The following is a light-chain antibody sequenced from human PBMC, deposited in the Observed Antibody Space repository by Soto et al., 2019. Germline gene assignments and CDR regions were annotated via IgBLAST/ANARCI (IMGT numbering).Light chain of an antibody. J-gene: IGLJ2*01. CDR3: SSHAGGQNVV. CDR2: DVN. Sequence: QSALTQPPSASGSPGQSVTISCTGTSSDVGGYNYVPWYQQHPGKAPKVMIYDVNKRPSGVPDRFSGSKSGNTASLTVSGRQAEDEGDYYCSSHAGGQNVVFGGGTKLTVL. CDR1: SSDVGGYNY. V-gene: IGLV2-8*01.